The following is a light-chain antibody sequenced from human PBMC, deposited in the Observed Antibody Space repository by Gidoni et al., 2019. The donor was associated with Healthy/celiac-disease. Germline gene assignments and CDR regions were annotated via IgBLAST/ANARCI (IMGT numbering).Light chain of an antibody. V-gene: IGKV1-39*01. CDR1: QRISSY. Sequence: DVQMTQSPSSLSASVGDRVTITCRARQRISSYLNWYQQKPGKAPKLLISPASSLPSWVPSRFSGSGSGTDVTHPIISLQPEDFVTDYCQQSYSTPPWTFGQGTKVEIK. CDR2: PAS. CDR3: QQSYSTPPWT. J-gene: IGKJ1*01.